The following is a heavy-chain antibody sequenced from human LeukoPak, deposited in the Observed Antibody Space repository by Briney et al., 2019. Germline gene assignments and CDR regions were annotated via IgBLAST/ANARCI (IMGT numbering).Heavy chain of an antibody. J-gene: IGHJ2*01. CDR3: ARRSSKRLNRYFDI. Sequence: PSETLSLTCAVYGGSFSGYYWSWIRQPPGKGLEWIGEINHSGSTNYNPSLKGRVTISVDTSKNQFSLKLSSVTAADTAVYYCARRSSKRLNRYFDIWGRGTLVTVSS. V-gene: IGHV4-34*01. D-gene: IGHD5-24*01. CDR1: GGSFSGYY. CDR2: INHSGST.